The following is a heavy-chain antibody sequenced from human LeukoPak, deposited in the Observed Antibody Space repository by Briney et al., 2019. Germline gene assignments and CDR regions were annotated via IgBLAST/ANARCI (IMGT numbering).Heavy chain of an antibody. V-gene: IGHV5-51*01. CDR2: IYPADSDI. CDR1: GYSINNYW. CDR3: ARQEYCSGGSCYTWFDP. J-gene: IGHJ5*02. D-gene: IGHD2-15*01. Sequence: VESLKISCKGSGYSINNYWIGWVRQMPGKGLEWMGIIYPADSDIRYSPSFQGQVTISADKSISTAYLQWSSLKASDTAMYYCARQEYCSGGSCYTWFDPWGQGTLVTVSS.